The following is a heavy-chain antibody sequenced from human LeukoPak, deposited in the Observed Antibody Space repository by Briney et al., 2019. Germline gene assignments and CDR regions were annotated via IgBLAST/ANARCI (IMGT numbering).Heavy chain of an antibody. D-gene: IGHD2-2*01. Sequence: ASVKVSCKXSGYTFTSYYMHWVRQAPGQGLEWMGIINPSGGSTSYAQKFQGRVTITADTSTDTAYMELSSLRSEDTAVYYCATVPAQSHDYWGQGTLVTVSS. V-gene: IGHV1-46*01. J-gene: IGHJ4*02. CDR2: INPSGGST. CDR1: GYTFTSYY. CDR3: ATVPAQSHDY.